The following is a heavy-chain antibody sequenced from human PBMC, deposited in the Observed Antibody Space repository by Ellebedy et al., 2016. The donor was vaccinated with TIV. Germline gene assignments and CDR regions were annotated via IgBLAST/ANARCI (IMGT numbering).Heavy chain of an antibody. CDR3: ARYRRGSAWSLDS. CDR2: IHREGSEK. V-gene: IGHV3-7*01. CDR1: EFIFSDYW. D-gene: IGHD6-19*01. J-gene: IGHJ5*01. Sequence: GESLKISCVVSEFIFSDYWMSWVRQTPGKGLEWVANIHREGSEKYYVDSVKGRFTISRDNARNSVYLQMNSLRVEDTGMYYCARYRRGSAWSLDSWGHGTLVTVSS.